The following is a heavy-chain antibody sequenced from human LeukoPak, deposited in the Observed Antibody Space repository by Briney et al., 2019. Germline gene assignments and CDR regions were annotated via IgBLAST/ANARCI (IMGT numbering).Heavy chain of an antibody. CDR3: AREAVPLYYYGSSGPRGEGAFDI. D-gene: IGHD3-22*01. V-gene: IGHV4-31*03. CDR2: IYYSGST. Sequence: SQTLSLTCTVSGGSISSGGYYWSWIRQHPGKGLEWIGYIYYSGSTYYNPSLKSRVTISVDTSKNQFSLKLSSVTAADTAVYYCAREAVPLYYYGSSGPRGEGAFDIWGQGTMVTVSS. J-gene: IGHJ3*02. CDR1: GGSISSGGYY.